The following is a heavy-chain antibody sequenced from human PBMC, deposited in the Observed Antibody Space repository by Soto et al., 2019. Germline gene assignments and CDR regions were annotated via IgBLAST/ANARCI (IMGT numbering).Heavy chain of an antibody. D-gene: IGHD3-3*01. Sequence: SETLSLTCTVSGGSISSGDYYWSWIRQPPGKGLEWIGYIYYSGSTYYNPSLKSRVTISVDTSKNQFSLKLSSVTAADTAVYYCARDGRYYDFWSGYYNFWGYYGMDVWGQGTTVT. CDR3: ARDGRYYDFWSGYYNFWGYYGMDV. V-gene: IGHV4-30-4*01. CDR2: IYYSGST. J-gene: IGHJ6*02. CDR1: GGSISSGDYY.